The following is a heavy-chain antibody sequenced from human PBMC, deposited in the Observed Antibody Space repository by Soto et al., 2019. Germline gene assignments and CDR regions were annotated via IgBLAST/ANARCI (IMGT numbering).Heavy chain of an antibody. D-gene: IGHD3-3*01. CDR2: ISAYNGNT. Sequence: ASVKVSCKASGYTFTSYGISWVRQDPGQGLEWMGWISAYNGNTNYAQKLQGRVTMTTDTSTSTAYMELRSLRSDDTAVYYCARVRVRAFWSGYCNDYWGQGTLVTVSS. V-gene: IGHV1-18*01. CDR1: GYTFTSYG. CDR3: ARVRVRAFWSGYCNDY. J-gene: IGHJ4*02.